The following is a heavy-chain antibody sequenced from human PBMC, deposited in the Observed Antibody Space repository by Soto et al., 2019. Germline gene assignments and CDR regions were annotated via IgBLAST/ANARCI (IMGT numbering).Heavy chain of an antibody. CDR1: GGFVSSGSYY. CDR2: MSHSGGT. Sequence: QVQLQQWGAGLLKPSETLSLTCAVYGGFVSSGSYYWSWIRQPPGKGLEWIGEMSHSGGTHFNPYLKNRVTISVDTSKNQFSLNIYSVTAADTALYYCARVERGTVTTVVDAFDIWGPGTMVTVSS. J-gene: IGHJ3*02. D-gene: IGHD1-1*01. CDR3: ARVERGTVTTVVDAFDI. V-gene: IGHV4-34*01.